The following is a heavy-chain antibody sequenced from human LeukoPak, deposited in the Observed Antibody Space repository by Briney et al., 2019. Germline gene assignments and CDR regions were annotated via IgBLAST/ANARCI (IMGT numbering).Heavy chain of an antibody. CDR1: GGTFSSYA. Sequence: ASVKVSCKASGGTFSSYAISWVRQAPGQGLEWMGWINPNSGGTNYAQKFQGRVTMTRDTSISTAYMELSRLRSDDTAVYYCARDVDYYYYYYMDVWGKGTTVTVSS. D-gene: IGHD3/OR15-3a*01. J-gene: IGHJ6*03. CDR3: ARDVDYYYYYYMDV. V-gene: IGHV1-2*02. CDR2: INPNSGGT.